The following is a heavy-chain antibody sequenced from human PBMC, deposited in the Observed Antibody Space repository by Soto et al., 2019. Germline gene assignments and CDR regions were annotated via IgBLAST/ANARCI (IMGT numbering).Heavy chain of an antibody. J-gene: IGHJ4*02. Sequence: GSLRLSCAASGFTFSSYAMSWVRQAPGKGLEWVSAISGSGGSTYYADSVKGRFTISRDNSKNTLYLQMNSLRAEDTAVYYCAKDIVVVVAAILDYWGQGTLVTVSS. V-gene: IGHV3-23*01. CDR3: AKDIVVVVAAILDY. CDR1: GFTFSSYA. CDR2: ISGSGGST. D-gene: IGHD2-15*01.